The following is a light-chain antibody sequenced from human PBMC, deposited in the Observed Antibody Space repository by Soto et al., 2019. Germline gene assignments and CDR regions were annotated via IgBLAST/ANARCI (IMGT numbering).Light chain of an antibody. Sequence: EIVLTQSPGTLSLSPGERATLSCRASQSVSSSYLAGYQQKPGQAPRLLIYGASNRATGIPDRFSGSGSGTDFTLAISRLEPEDFAVYYCLQYDSSPRTFGQGTKVEIK. J-gene: IGKJ1*01. CDR1: QSVSSSY. CDR3: LQYDSSPRT. V-gene: IGKV3-20*01. CDR2: GAS.